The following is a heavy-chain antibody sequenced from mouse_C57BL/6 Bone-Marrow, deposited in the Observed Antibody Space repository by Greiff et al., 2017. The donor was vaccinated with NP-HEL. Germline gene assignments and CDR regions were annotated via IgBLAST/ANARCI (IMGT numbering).Heavy chain of an antibody. J-gene: IGHJ4*01. CDR1: GFTFSDAW. CDR3: TRPSSYYYYAMDY. D-gene: IGHD1-1*01. CDR2: IRNKANNHAT. V-gene: IGHV6-6*01. Sequence: EVQLVESGGGLVQPGGSMKLSCAASGFTFSDAWMDWVRQSPEKGLEWVAEIRNKANNHATYYAESVKGRFTISRDDSKSSVYLQMNSLRAEDTGIYYCTRPSSYYYYAMDYWGQGTSVTVSS.